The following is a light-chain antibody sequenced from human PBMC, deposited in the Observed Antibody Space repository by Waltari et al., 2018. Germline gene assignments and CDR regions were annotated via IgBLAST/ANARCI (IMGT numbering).Light chain of an antibody. CDR2: DAS. CDR1: QGISSA. Sequence: AIQLTQSPSSLSASVGDRVTITCRASQGISSALAWYQQKPGKAPKLLIYDASSLESGVTSRFSGSGSGTDFTLTISSLQPEDFATYYCQQFNSYRWTFGQGTKVEIK. V-gene: IGKV1-13*02. CDR3: QQFNSYRWT. J-gene: IGKJ1*01.